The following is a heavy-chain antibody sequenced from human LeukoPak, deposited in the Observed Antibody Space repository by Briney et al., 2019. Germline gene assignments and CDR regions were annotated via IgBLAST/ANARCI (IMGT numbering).Heavy chain of an antibody. J-gene: IGHJ5*01. CDR1: GYTFTSYY. V-gene: IGHV1-2*06. CDR3: ARAPLYCSGGSCYDS. CDR2: INPNSGGT. D-gene: IGHD2-15*01. Sequence: ASVKVSCKASGYTFTSYYLHWVRQAPGQGLEWMGRINPNSGGTNFAQKFQGRVTMTRDTSIATAYMDLSSLRSDDTALYYCARAPLYCSGGSCYDSWGQGTLVTVSS.